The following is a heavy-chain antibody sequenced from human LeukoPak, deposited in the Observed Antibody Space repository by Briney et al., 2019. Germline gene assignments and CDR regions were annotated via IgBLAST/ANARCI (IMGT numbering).Heavy chain of an antibody. Sequence: GGSLRLSCAASGFTFSSYAMSWVRQAPGKGLEWVSAISGSGGSTYYADSVKGRFTISRDNSKNTLYLQMNSLRAEDTAVYYCARDEYSSSSLPDYWGQGTLVTVPS. V-gene: IGHV3-23*01. J-gene: IGHJ4*02. CDR1: GFTFSSYA. D-gene: IGHD6-6*01. CDR3: ARDEYSSSSLPDY. CDR2: ISGSGGST.